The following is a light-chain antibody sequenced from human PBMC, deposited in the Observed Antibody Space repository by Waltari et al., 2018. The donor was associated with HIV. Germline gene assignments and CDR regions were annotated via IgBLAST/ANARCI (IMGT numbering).Light chain of an antibody. CDR2: GVY. V-gene: IGLV2-14*01. J-gene: IGLJ2*01. Sequence: QSALTQPASVSGSPGQSITISCAGTTSDIGIFDSVSWYQQHPGRAPQLMIFGVYSRPSGVSSRFSGSKSGNTASLTISGLQAEDEANDDCCSYTAIHTLIFGGGTKLTVL. CDR1: TSDIGIFDS. CDR3: CSYTAIHTLI.